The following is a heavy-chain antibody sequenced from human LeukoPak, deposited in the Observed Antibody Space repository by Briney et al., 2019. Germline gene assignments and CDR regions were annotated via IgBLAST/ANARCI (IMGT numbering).Heavy chain of an antibody. Sequence: GGSLRLSCAASGFTFSSYAMHWVRQAPGKGLEWVAVISYDGSNKYYADSVKGRFTISRDNSKNTLYLQMNSLRAEDTAVYYCAKVWPQAYDYGDYSFDYWGQGTLVTVSS. CDR2: ISYDGSNK. V-gene: IGHV3-30*04. D-gene: IGHD4-17*01. CDR1: GFTFSSYA. CDR3: AKVWPQAYDYGDYSFDY. J-gene: IGHJ4*02.